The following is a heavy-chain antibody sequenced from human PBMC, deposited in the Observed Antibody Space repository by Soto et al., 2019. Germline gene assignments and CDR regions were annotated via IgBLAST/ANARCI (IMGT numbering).Heavy chain of an antibody. Sequence: SETLSLTCAVYGGSFSDYYWTWIRQPPGKELEWIGEINHSGSTNYNPSLKSRVTISLDTSKNQFSLKLSSVTAADTAMYYCAREGGTAALHWFDPWGQGTLVTVSS. D-gene: IGHD6-6*01. CDR1: GGSFSDYY. CDR3: AREGGTAALHWFDP. V-gene: IGHV4-34*01. CDR2: INHSGST. J-gene: IGHJ5*02.